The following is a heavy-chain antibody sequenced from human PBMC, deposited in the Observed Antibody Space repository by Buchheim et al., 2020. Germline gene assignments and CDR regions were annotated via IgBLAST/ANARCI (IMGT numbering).Heavy chain of an antibody. D-gene: IGHD3-3*01. CDR1: GFTFSSYS. Sequence: EVQLVESGGGLVQPGGSLRLSCAASGFTFSSYSMNWVRQAPGKGLEWVSYISSSSSTIYYADSWKGRVTISSDNAKNSLYLKMNSRRAEDTAVYYCARAFGVAGRRPFDPWGQGTL. CDR2: ISSSSSTI. CDR3: ARAFGVAGRRPFDP. V-gene: IGHV3-48*04. J-gene: IGHJ5*02.